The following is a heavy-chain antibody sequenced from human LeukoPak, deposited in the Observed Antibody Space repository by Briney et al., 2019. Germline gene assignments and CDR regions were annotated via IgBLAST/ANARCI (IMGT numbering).Heavy chain of an antibody. V-gene: IGHV3-74*01. D-gene: IGHD3-10*01. CDR1: GFTFSSYW. CDR3: ARVPVWFGEFHFDY. J-gene: IGHJ4*02. Sequence: GGSLRLSCAASGFTFSSYWMHWVRHAPGKGLVWVSRINSDGSSTSYADSVKGRFTISRDNAENTLYLQMNSLRAEDTAVYYCARVPVWFGEFHFDYWGQGTLVTVSS. CDR2: INSDGSST.